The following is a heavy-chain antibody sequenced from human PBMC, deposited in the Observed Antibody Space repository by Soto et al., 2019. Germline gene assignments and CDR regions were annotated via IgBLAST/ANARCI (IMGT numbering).Heavy chain of an antibody. Sequence: QVQLQESGPGLVKPSGTISLTCVVSSGSISSGTWWSWVRQPQGKGLEWIGQVADTGSTIYNPTLRSRVTISKDKSTSHFYLSLSAVTTYDTALYYCVRNGGVCFDTCGQGTLVTDSA. D-gene: IGHD2-8*02. J-gene: IGHJ4*02. CDR2: VADTGST. V-gene: IGHV4-4*02. CDR3: VRNGGVCFDT. CDR1: SGSISSGTW.